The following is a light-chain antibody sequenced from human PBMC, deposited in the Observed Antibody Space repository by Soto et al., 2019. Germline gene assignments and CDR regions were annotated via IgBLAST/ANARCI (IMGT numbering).Light chain of an antibody. CDR2: DVS. J-gene: IGLJ1*01. Sequence: QSALTQPASVSGSPGQSIPISCTGTSSDVGGYNYVSCYQQHPGKAPKLMIYDVSNRRSGVSNRFSGSKSGNTASLTISGLQYEDEADYYCSSYTSSSTYVFGTGTKLTVL. CDR3: SSYTSSSTYV. V-gene: IGLV2-14*01. CDR1: SSDVGGYNY.